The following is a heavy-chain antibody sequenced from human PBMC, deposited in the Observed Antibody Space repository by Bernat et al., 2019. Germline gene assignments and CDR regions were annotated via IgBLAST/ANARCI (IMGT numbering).Heavy chain of an antibody. D-gene: IGHD1-26*01. CDR1: GFTFNNYA. J-gene: IGHJ4*02. Sequence: EVQLLESGGGLVQPGGSLRLSCAASGFTFNNYAMSWVRQAPGKGLEWVSVISGGAGSTDYVDSVKGRFSISRDNSKNTLYLDMNSLRAEDTAVYYCVRGAWEGVKYYFDYWGQGTLITVSS. CDR2: ISGGAGST. CDR3: VRGAWEGVKYYFDY. V-gene: IGHV3-23*01.